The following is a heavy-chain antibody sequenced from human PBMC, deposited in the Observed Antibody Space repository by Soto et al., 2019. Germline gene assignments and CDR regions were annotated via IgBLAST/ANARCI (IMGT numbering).Heavy chain of an antibody. CDR2: ARNKVHRYTT. CDR3: ARLMGTSFDL. CDR1: GFIFSDHH. V-gene: IGHV3-72*01. D-gene: IGHD2-8*01. J-gene: IGHJ4*02. Sequence: GGSLRPSCAASGFIFSDHHMHWVRQAPGKGLEWVGRARNKVHRYTTAYAASVRGRFTISREDPKNSLSLQINSLKTEDTNVYFGARLMGTSFDLWGQGTLITVSS.